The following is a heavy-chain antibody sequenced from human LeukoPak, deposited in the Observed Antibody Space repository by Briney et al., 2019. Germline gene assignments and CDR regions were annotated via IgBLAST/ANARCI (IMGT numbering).Heavy chain of an antibody. CDR1: GYTFTSYD. CDR2: MIPTGGNT. Sequence: ASVKVSCKASGYTFTSYDINWVRQATGQGLEWMGWMIPTGGNTGYAQKFRGRVTMTSNTSISTAYMKLSSLRSEDTAAYYCARRCSGYDEMNYWGQGTLVTVSS. CDR3: ARRCSGYDEMNY. D-gene: IGHD5-12*01. V-gene: IGHV1-8*01. J-gene: IGHJ4*02.